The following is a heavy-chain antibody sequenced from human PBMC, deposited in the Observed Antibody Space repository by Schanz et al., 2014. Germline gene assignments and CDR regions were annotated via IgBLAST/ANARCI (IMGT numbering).Heavy chain of an antibody. CDR1: GFTFSSYA. D-gene: IGHD1-26*01. J-gene: IGHJ2*01. CDR3: ARNRGSGGQNWYFDL. Sequence: QVQLVESGGGVVQPGRSLRLSCAASGFTFSSYALHWVRQAPGKGLEYVSAISHDGYSTYYADSVKGRFTISRDNTKNSLFLQLNSLRADDTAVYYCARNRGSGGQNWYFDLWGRGTLVTVSS. V-gene: IGHV3-64*04. CDR2: ISHDGYST.